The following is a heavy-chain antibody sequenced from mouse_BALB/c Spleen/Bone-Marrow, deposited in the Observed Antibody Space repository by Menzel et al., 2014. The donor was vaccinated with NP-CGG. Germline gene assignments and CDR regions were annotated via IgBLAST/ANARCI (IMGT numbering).Heavy chain of an antibody. Sequence: EVKLVESGGGLVQPGGSLKLSCEASGFTFSNYTMSWIRQTQEKRLEWVAYISNGGGTTYYPDTVKGRFTISRDTAKNTLYLQMSSLKSEDAAMYYCSRRYGYDYGPIAYWGQGTLVTVSA. J-gene: IGHJ3*01. CDR2: ISNGGGTT. CDR1: GFTFSNYT. CDR3: SRRYGYDYGPIAY. V-gene: IGHV5-12-2*01. D-gene: IGHD2-2*01.